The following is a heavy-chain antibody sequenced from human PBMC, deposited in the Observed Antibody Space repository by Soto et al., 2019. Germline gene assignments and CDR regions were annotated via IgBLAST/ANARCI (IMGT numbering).Heavy chain of an antibody. CDR1: GFTFNNFA. CDR3: AKMTPYGGDYRDAFDV. D-gene: IGHD4-17*01. V-gene: IGHV3-23*01. CDR2: VTGRSRNR. J-gene: IGHJ3*01. Sequence: EMQLLESGGGLQQPGGSLRLSCAASGFTFNNFAMGWVRLAPGKGLAWVAAVTGRSRNRYYADSVKGRFTVSRNNFENTVYLQMDGLRAEDTAVYYCAKMTPYGGDYRDAFDVWGQGTMVTVAS.